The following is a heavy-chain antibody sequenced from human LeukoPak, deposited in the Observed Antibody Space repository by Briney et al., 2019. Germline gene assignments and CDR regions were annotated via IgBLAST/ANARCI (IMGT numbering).Heavy chain of an antibody. D-gene: IGHD6-19*01. J-gene: IGHJ4*02. CDR2: IYYSGST. CDR3: AAQGRYSSGWRADY. CDR1: GGSISSYS. V-gene: IGHV4-59*01. Sequence: PSETLSLTCTVSGGSISSYSWSWIRQPPGKGLEWIGYIYYSGSTNYNPSLKSRVTISVDTSKKPFSLTLSSVTAADTAVYYCAAQGRYSSGWRADYWGQGTLVTVSS.